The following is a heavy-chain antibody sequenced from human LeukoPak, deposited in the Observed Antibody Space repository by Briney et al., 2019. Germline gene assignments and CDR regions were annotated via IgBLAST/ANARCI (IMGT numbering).Heavy chain of an antibody. CDR2: IGSTTNSI. D-gene: IGHD5-12*01. J-gene: IGHJ6*03. Sequence: GGSLRLSCAASGFSFSSYEMNWVRQAPGKGLEWVSYIGSTTNSIYYADSVKGRFTISRDNAKKSLYLQMNSLRAEDTAVYYCARDEYSGLYYYTDVWGKGTTVTVSS. V-gene: IGHV3-48*03. CDR1: GFSFSSYE. CDR3: ARDEYSGLYYYTDV.